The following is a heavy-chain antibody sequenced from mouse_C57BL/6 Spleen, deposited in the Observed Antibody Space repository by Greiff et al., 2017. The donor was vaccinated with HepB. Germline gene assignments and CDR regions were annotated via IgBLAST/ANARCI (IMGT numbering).Heavy chain of an antibody. V-gene: IGHV1-82*01. CDR3: ARGEPDYAMDY. J-gene: IGHJ4*01. Sequence: QVQLKESGPELVKPGASVKISCKASGYAFSSSWMNWVKQRPGKGLEWIGRIYPGDGDTNYNGKFKGKATLTADKSSSTAYMQLSSLTSEDSAVYFCARGEPDYAMDYWGQGTSVTVSS. CDR2: IYPGDGDT. CDR1: GYAFSSSW.